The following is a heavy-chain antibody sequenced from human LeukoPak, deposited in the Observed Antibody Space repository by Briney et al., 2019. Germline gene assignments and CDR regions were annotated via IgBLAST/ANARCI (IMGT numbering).Heavy chain of an antibody. CDR1: GYTFTSYG. Sequence: ASVKVSCKASGYTFTSYGVSWVRQAPGQGLEWMGWISTYNGDTNYAQKLQGRVTMTTDTSTSTAYMELGSLRSDDTAVYYCARDWYCSGGSCYDCFGPWGQGTLVTVSS. V-gene: IGHV1-18*01. CDR2: ISTYNGDT. CDR3: ARDWYCSGGSCYDCFGP. J-gene: IGHJ5*02. D-gene: IGHD2-15*01.